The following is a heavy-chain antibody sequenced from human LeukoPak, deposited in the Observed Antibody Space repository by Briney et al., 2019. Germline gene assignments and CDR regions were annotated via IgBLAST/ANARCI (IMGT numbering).Heavy chain of an antibody. D-gene: IGHD6-6*01. CDR1: GFTFSSYS. CDR3: ARDPPAVAANTYG. V-gene: IGHV3-66*01. Sequence: GGSLRLSCAASGFTFSSYSMSWVRQAPGKGLEWVSLIYSGGSTYYADSVKGRFTISRDNSKNTLYLQMNSLRAEDTAVYYCARDPPAVAANTYGWGQGTLVTVSS. J-gene: IGHJ4*02. CDR2: IYSGGST.